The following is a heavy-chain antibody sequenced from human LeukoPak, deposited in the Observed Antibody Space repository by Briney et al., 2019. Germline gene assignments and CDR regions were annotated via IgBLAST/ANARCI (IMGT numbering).Heavy chain of an antibody. CDR1: GGSISSSSYS. CDR3: ARQDGNYYDSSGYYAFDI. D-gene: IGHD3-22*01. Sequence: SETLSLTCTVSGGSISSSSYSWGWIRQPPGKGLEWIGSIYYSGSTYYNPSLKSRVTISVDTSKNQFSLKLSSVTAADTAVYYCARQDGNYYDSSGYYAFDIWGQGTMVTVSS. J-gene: IGHJ3*02. CDR2: IYYSGST. V-gene: IGHV4-39*01.